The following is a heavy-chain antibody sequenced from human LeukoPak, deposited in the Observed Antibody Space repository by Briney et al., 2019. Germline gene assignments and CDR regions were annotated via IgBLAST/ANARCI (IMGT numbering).Heavy chain of an antibody. CDR2: INPNSGGT. Sequence: GASVKVSCKASGGTFSSYAISWVRQAPGQGLEWMGWINPNSGGTNYAQKFQGRVTMTRDTSISTAYMELSRLRSEDTAVYYCARDWTYYYDSSGFRAFDIWGQGTMVTVSS. CDR3: ARDWTYYYDSSGFRAFDI. V-gene: IGHV1-2*02. J-gene: IGHJ3*02. CDR1: GGTFSSYA. D-gene: IGHD3-22*01.